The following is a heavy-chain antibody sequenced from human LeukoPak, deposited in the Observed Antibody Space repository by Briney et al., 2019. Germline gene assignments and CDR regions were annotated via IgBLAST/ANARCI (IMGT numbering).Heavy chain of an antibody. CDR3: ARERNLNLIDY. D-gene: IGHD1-14*01. CDR2: ISAYNGNT. CDR1: GYTFTSYG. Sequence: ASVEVSCTASGYTFTSYGISWVRQAPGQGLEWMGWISAYNGNTNYAQKLQGRVTMTTDTSTSTAYMELRSLRSDDTAVYYCARERNLNLIDYRGQGTLVTVSS. J-gene: IGHJ4*02. V-gene: IGHV1-18*01.